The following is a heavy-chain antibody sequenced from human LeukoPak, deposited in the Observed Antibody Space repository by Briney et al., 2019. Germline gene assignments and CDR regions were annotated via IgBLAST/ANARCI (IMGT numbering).Heavy chain of an antibody. CDR3: TRGSIAYYYMDV. Sequence: AETLSLTCTVSGGSISSYYWSWIRQPPGKGLEWIGNIYYSGSANYNPSLKSRVTISVDTSKNQFSLKLSSVTAADTAVYYCTRGSIAYYYMDVWGKGTTVTISS. CDR1: GGSISSYY. V-gene: IGHV4-59*01. CDR2: IYYSGSA. D-gene: IGHD3-22*01. J-gene: IGHJ6*03.